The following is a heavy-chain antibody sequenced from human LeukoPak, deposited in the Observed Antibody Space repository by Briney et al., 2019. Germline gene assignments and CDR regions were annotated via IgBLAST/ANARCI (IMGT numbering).Heavy chain of an antibody. D-gene: IGHD5-18*01. CDR2: INPSGGST. V-gene: IGHV1-46*03. CDR1: GYTFTSYY. CDR3: TRARGYSSGFDP. Sequence: GASVKVSCKASGYTFTSYYIHWVRQAPGQGLEWMGIINPSGGSTNYAQKFQGRVTMTRDKSTSTVYMELSSPRSEDTAVYYCTRARGYSSGFDPWGQGTLVTVSS. J-gene: IGHJ5*02.